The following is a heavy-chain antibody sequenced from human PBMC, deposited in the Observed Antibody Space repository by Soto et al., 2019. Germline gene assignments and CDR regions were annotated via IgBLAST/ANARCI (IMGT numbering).Heavy chain of an antibody. D-gene: IGHD3-22*01. J-gene: IGHJ5*02. CDR1: GFTFSSYA. Sequence: HPGGSLRLSCAASGFTFSSYAMSWVRQATGKGLEWVSAISGSGGSTYYADSVKGRFTISRDNSKNTLYLQMNSLRAEDTAVYYCAKISSYYDGHHWGQGTLVTVSS. CDR3: AKISSYYDGHH. V-gene: IGHV3-23*01. CDR2: ISGSGGST.